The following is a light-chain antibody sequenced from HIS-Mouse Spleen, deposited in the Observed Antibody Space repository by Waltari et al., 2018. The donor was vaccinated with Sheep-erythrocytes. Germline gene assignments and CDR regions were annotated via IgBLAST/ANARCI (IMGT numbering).Light chain of an antibody. Sequence: QSALTQPASVSGSPGQSITIPCTGTSSDSGSSNLVSWYQQHPGKAPKLMIYEGSKRPSGVSNRFSGSKSGNTASLTISGLQAEDEADYYCCSYAGSSTPWVFGGGTKLTVL. CDR2: EGS. CDR1: SSDSGSSNL. V-gene: IGLV2-23*01. CDR3: CSYAGSSTPWV. J-gene: IGLJ3*02.